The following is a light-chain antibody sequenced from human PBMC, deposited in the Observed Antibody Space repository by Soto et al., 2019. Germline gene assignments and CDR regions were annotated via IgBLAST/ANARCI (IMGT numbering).Light chain of an antibody. V-gene: IGLV1-40*01. J-gene: IGLJ3*02. CDR1: SSNIGAGYD. CDR2: GNR. CDR3: QPYDSSLSGPNWV. Sequence: QSVLTQPPSVSGAPGQRVTISCTGSSSNIGAGYDVHWYQQLPGTAPKLLIYGNRNRPSGVPDRFSASKSGTSASLAITGVQAEDEADYYCQPYDSSLSGPNWVFGGGTKLTVL.